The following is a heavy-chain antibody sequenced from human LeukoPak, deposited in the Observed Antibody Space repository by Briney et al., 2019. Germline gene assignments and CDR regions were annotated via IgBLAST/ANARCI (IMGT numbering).Heavy chain of an antibody. CDR3: ARILSGYSTYNFDY. J-gene: IGHJ4*02. CDR1: GFTFSSYE. D-gene: IGHD5-18*01. V-gene: IGHV3-48*03. Sequence: GGSLRLSCAASGFTFSSYEMNWVRQAPGKGLEWVSYISSSGSTIYYADSVKGRFTISRDNAKNSLYLQMNSLRAEDTAVYYCARILSGYSTYNFDYWGQGTLVTVSS. CDR2: ISSSGSTI.